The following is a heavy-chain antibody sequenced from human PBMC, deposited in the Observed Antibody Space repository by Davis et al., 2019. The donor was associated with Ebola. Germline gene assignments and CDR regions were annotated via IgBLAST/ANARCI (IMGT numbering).Heavy chain of an antibody. D-gene: IGHD3-22*01. V-gene: IGHV4-39*01. CDR2: IYYSGST. J-gene: IGHJ4*02. CDR3: ASILQYYYDSSGYYVGIYFDY. CDR1: GGSISSYY. Sequence: SETLSLTCTVSGGSISSYYWGWIRQPPGKGLEWIGSIYYSGSTYYNPSLKSRVTISVDTSKNQFSLKLSSVTAADTAVYYCASILQYYYDSSGYYVGIYFDYWGQGTLVTVSS.